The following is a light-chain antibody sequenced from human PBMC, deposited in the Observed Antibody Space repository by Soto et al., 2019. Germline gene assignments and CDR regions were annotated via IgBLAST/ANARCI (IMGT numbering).Light chain of an antibody. Sequence: DIQMTQSPSTLSATAGDRVTITCRASQSISSWLAWYQHKPGKAPKLLIYDASNLQSGVPSRFSASGSGTIFTLSISSLQPDDFATYYCQQYESQVTFGQGTKVDI. V-gene: IGKV1-5*01. CDR1: QSISSW. CDR3: QQYESQVT. J-gene: IGKJ1*01. CDR2: DAS.